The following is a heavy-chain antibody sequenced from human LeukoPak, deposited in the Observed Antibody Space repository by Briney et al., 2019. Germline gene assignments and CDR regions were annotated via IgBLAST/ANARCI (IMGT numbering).Heavy chain of an antibody. CDR1: GFTFSGSA. J-gene: IGHJ5*02. V-gene: IGHV3-73*01. CDR2: IRSKANSYAT. D-gene: IGHD3-10*01. CDR3: TSPSGRGVQNWFDP. Sequence: GGSLRLSCTASGFTFSGSAMHWVRQASGKGLEWVGRIRSKANSYATAYAASVKGRFTISRDDSKNTAYLQMNSLKTEDTAVYYCTSPSGRGVQNWFDPWGQGTLVTVSS.